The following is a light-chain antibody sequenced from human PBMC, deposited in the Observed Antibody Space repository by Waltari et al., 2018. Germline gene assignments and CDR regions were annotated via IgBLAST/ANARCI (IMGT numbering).Light chain of an antibody. CDR2: SAS. CDR3: QQYHSYPPT. CDR1: QGISNF. V-gene: IGKV1-16*02. Sequence: DIQMTQSPSSLSASVGDRVTITCRASQGISNFLAWFPQKPGKAPKSLIYSASSLQSGVPSKFSGSGFGTDFTLTISTLQPEDFATYYCQQYHSYPPTFGGGTKVEIK. J-gene: IGKJ4*01.